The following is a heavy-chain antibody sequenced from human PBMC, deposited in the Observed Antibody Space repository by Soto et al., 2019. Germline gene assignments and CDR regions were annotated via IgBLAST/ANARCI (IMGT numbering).Heavy chain of an antibody. CDR2: IYPGDSDT. CDR3: AKLKSAAAGMDV. CDR1: GYSFTNYW. J-gene: IGHJ6*02. V-gene: IGHV5-51*01. D-gene: IGHD6-13*01. Sequence: GESLKISCKGSGYSFTNYWIAWVRQMPGKGLEWMGIIYPGDSDTRYSPSFQGQVTISADKSIGTAYLQWSSLKASDIAMYYCAKLKSAAAGMDVWGQGTTVTSP.